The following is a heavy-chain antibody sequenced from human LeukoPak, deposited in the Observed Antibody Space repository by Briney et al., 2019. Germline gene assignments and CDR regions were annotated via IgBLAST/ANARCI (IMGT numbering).Heavy chain of an antibody. V-gene: IGHV3-7*03. CDR2: IREERGQE. CDR3: ARGGGLDV. Sequence: GGSLRLSCVASGLTYSNHWMSWVRQAPGKGLEWVANIREERGQEYYVDSVKGRFTISKNSAKNSLYLQMNTLRVEDTAVYFCARGGGLDVWGQGATVTVSS. D-gene: IGHD3-16*01. CDR1: GLTYSNHW. J-gene: IGHJ6*02.